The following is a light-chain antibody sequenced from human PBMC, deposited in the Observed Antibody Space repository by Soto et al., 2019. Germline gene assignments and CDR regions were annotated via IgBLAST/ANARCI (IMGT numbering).Light chain of an antibody. V-gene: IGKV1-5*03. CDR1: QSISSY. J-gene: IGKJ1*01. CDR2: EAS. CDR3: QQSSNYPWT. Sequence: DLQMTQFPSTLSASVGDRVTITCRASQSISSYLAWYQQKPGKAPKLLIYEASGLESGVPSRFSGSGYGTEFTLTISSLQPDDFATYYCQQSSNYPWTFGQGTKVEVK.